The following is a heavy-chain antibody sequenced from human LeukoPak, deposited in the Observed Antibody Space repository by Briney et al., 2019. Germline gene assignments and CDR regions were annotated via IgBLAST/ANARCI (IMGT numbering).Heavy chain of an antibody. Sequence: PGGSLRLSCSASGFTFSSYAMHWVRQAPGKGLEYVSAISSNGGSTYYADSVKGRFTISRDNSKNTLYLQMNSLRAEDTAVYYYARDHNFKIDYWGQGTLVTVSS. CDR2: ISSNGGST. V-gene: IGHV3-64*04. D-gene: IGHD5-24*01. CDR1: GFTFSSYA. J-gene: IGHJ4*02. CDR3: ARDHNFKIDY.